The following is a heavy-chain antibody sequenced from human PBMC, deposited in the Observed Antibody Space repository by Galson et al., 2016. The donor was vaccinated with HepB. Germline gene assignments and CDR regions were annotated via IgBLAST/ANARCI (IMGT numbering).Heavy chain of an antibody. CDR2: IWYDGSNK. V-gene: IGHV3-33*01. J-gene: IGHJ4*02. Sequence: SLRLSCAASGFTFSSYGMHWVRQAPGKGLEWVAIIWYDGSNKYYADSVEGRFTISRDNSKNTLYLQMNSLRAEDTAVYYCARESHSGSYYVLDYWGQGTLVTVSS. D-gene: IGHD1-26*01. CDR1: GFTFSSYG. CDR3: ARESHSGSYYVLDY.